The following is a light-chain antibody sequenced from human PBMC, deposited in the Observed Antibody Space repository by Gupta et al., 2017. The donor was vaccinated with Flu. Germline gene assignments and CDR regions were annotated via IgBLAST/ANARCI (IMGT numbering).Light chain of an antibody. V-gene: IGLV4-69*02. Sequence: QVVVTQSPSASASRGASVNLTCTLSSGHSTYAIAWHQQQAGKGPRCLMKVYSDGSPSRGDGVPDRFSSSSSGAERYLVISNLQSGDWGIYHCQTWGTYIQFFGGGTKLTVL. CDR1: SGHSTYA. CDR3: QTWGTYIQF. J-gene: IGLJ2*01. CDR2: VYSDGSP.